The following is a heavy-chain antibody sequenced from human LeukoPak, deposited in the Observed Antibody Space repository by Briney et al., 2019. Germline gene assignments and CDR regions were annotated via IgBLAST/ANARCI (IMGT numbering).Heavy chain of an antibody. J-gene: IGHJ4*02. V-gene: IGHV4-59*01. CDR1: GDSISSYY. CDR2: SNYSGRT. D-gene: IGHD4-17*01. Sequence: AESLSLTCTVSGDSISSYYWSWVRQPPGKGLEWMGYSNYSGRTNYDPSIKSRVTISVETSKNQFSQRQTPVTGADTAFYCWGRVGRQDYVYFDCWGRGTGVTVS. CDR3: GRVGRQDYVYFDC.